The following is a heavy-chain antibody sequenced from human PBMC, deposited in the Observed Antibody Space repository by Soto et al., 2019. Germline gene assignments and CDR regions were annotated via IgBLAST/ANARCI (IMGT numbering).Heavy chain of an antibody. Sequence: QVQLQESGPGLVKPSETLSLTCTVSGGSISSYYWSWIRQPPGKRLEWIGYIYYSGSTNYNPSLTSRVTISVDTSKNQFSLKLSSVTAADTAVYYCARGIQLWPITYYFDNWGQGTLVTVSS. V-gene: IGHV4-59*01. CDR3: ARGIQLWPITYYFDN. D-gene: IGHD5-18*01. CDR1: GGSISSYY. CDR2: IYYSGST. J-gene: IGHJ4*02.